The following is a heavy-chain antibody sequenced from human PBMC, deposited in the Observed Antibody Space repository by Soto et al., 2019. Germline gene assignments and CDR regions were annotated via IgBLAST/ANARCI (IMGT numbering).Heavy chain of an antibody. D-gene: IGHD4-17*01. J-gene: IGHJ5*02. V-gene: IGHV4-4*03. CDR1: GGTISPSNW. CDR2: TYHSETT. Sequence: QETRSPPSDVSGGTISPSNWWGLVRKHPEKGLEWIGETYHSETTNYNPSLKSRVTISVDKSKNQFSLKRISVTAADTAIQYCLKRTDSSLGFDPLGQGPM. CDR3: LKRTDSSLGFDP.